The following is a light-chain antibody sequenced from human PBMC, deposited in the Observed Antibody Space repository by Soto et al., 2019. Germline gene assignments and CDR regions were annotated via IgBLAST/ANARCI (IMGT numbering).Light chain of an antibody. CDR3: QTWGTGIHVV. CDR1: SGHSSYA. Sequence: QPVLTQSPSASASLGASVKLTCTLSSGHSSYAIARHQQQPEKGPRYLMKLNSDGSHSKGDGIPDRFSGSSSGAERYLTISSLQSEDEADYYCQTWGTGIHVVFGGGTKVTVL. J-gene: IGLJ2*01. V-gene: IGLV4-69*01. CDR2: LNSDGSH.